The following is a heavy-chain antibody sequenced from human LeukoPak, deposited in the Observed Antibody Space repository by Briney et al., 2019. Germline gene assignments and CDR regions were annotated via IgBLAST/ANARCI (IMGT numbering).Heavy chain of an antibody. D-gene: IGHD6-13*01. Sequence: QAGGSLRLSCAASGFTFSSYAMHWVRQAPGKGLEWVAVISYDGSNKYYADSVKGRFTISRDNSKNTLYLQMNSLRAEDTAVYYCARAGGIAAAGTLFATWGQGTLVTVSS. V-gene: IGHV3-30-3*01. J-gene: IGHJ4*02. CDR2: ISYDGSNK. CDR3: ARAGGIAAAGTLFAT. CDR1: GFTFSSYA.